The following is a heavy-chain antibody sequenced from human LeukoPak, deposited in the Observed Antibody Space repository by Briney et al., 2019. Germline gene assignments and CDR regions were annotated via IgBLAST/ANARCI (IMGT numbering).Heavy chain of an antibody. D-gene: IGHD3-3*01. J-gene: IGHJ5*02. Sequence: PSETLSLTCTVSGGSISSGGYYWSWIRQHPGKGLEWIGYIYHSGSTYYNPSLKSRVTISVDRSKNQFSLKLSSVTAADTAVYYCARWDLWSGYPRGLDPWGQGTLVTVSS. CDR2: IYHSGST. V-gene: IGHV4-30-2*01. CDR1: GGSISSGGYY. CDR3: ARWDLWSGYPRGLDP.